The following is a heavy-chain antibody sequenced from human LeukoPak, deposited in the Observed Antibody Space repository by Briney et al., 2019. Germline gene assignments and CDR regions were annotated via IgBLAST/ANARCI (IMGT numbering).Heavy chain of an antibody. CDR3: ARERRYTREAFDS. J-gene: IGHJ4*02. CDR2: IHASGAT. CDR1: GGSISNDH. V-gene: IGHV4-4*07. D-gene: IGHD5-18*01. Sequence: SETLSLTCTVSGGSISNDHWTWIRQPAGKGLEWIGRIHASGATNLNPSLESRVTMSVDTSENQFSLKLISVTAADTAVYFCARERRYTREAFDSWGQGTLVTVSS.